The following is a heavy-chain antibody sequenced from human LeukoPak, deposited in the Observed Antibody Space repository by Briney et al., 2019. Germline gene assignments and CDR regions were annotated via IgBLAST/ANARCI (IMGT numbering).Heavy chain of an antibody. D-gene: IGHD3-10*01. Sequence: GGSLRLSCAASGFVFSSYGMHWVRQAPGKGLEYVSAISSDGGSTYYANSVKGRFTISRDNSKNTLYLRMGSLRTEDMAVYYCARDRVTMVRGVIIYWFDPWGQGTLVTVSS. CDR1: GFVFSSYG. CDR2: ISSDGGST. V-gene: IGHV3-64*01. J-gene: IGHJ5*02. CDR3: ARDRVTMVRGVIIYWFDP.